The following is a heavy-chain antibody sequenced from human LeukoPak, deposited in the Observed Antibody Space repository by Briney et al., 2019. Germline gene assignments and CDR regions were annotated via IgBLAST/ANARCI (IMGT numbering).Heavy chain of an antibody. Sequence: ASVKVSCKASGGTFSSYAISWVRQAPGQGLEWMGRIIPIFGTANYAQKFQGRVTITTDESTSTAYMELSSLRSEDTAVYYCVRNVVGNGFYYFDYWGQGTLVTVSS. D-gene: IGHD2-21*01. J-gene: IGHJ4*02. CDR3: VRNVVGNGFYYFDY. V-gene: IGHV1-69*05. CDR2: IIPIFGTA. CDR1: GGTFSSYA.